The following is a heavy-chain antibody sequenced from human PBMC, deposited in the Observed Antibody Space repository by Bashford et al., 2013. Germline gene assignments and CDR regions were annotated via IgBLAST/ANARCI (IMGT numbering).Heavy chain of an antibody. V-gene: IGHV3-74*01. Sequence: VRQAPGKGLVWVSRINSDGSSTSYADSVKGRFTISRDNAKNTLYLQMNSLRAEDTAVYYCARDGCSGGSCYSEVASFDYWGQGTLVTVSS. CDR2: INSDGSST. CDR3: ARDGCSGGSCYSEVASFDY. J-gene: IGHJ4*02. D-gene: IGHD2-15*01.